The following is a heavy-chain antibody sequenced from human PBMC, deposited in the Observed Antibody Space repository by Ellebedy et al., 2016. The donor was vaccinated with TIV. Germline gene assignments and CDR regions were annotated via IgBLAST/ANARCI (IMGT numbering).Heavy chain of an antibody. CDR2: IKEDGSAI. D-gene: IGHD2-15*01. V-gene: IGHV3-7*01. Sequence: GGSLRLSXAASGFTFSSYWMTWVRQAPGKGLDWVANIKEDGSAIYYVDSVKGRFTISRDNAKNSLYLQMNSLRTEDTAVYYCARAIGAGDGKWGQGALVTVSS. CDR1: GFTFSSYW. J-gene: IGHJ4*02. CDR3: ARAIGAGDGK.